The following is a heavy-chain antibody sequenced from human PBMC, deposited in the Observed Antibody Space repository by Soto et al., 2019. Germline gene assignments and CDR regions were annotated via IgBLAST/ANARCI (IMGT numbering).Heavy chain of an antibody. CDR2: ISGSGGST. J-gene: IGHJ3*02. Sequence: GGSLRLSCAASGFTFSSYAMSWVRQAPGKGLEWVSGISGSGGSTYYADSVKGRFTISRDNSKNTLYLQMNSLRAEDTAVYYCARANLPGGDYDAFDIWGQGTMVTVSS. D-gene: IGHD4-17*01. V-gene: IGHV3-23*01. CDR1: GFTFSSYA. CDR3: ARANLPGGDYDAFDI.